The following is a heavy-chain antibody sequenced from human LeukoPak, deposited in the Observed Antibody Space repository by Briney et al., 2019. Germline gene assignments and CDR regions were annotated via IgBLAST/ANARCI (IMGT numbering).Heavy chain of an antibody. CDR1: GGTFSSYA. Sequence: SVNVSCKASGGTFSSYAISWVRQAPGQGLEWMGGIIPIFATANYAQKLQGRVTMTTDTSTSTAYMELRSLRSDDTAVYYCARTTVTTQNLDYWGQGTLVTVSS. CDR3: ARTTVTTQNLDY. V-gene: IGHV1-69*05. J-gene: IGHJ4*02. D-gene: IGHD4-11*01. CDR2: IIPIFATA.